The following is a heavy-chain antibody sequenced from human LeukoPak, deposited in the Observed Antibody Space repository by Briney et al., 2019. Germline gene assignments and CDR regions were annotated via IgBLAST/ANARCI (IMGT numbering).Heavy chain of an antibody. CDR2: INHSGST. V-gene: IGHV4-34*01. J-gene: IGHJ3*02. Sequence: SETLSLTCAVYGGSFSGYYWSWIRQPPGKGLEWIGEINHSGSTNYNPSLKSRVTISVDTSKNQFSLKLSSVTAADTAVYYRARELAITFGGVIVMSGAFDIWGQGTMVTVSS. D-gene: IGHD3-16*02. CDR3: ARELAITFGGVIVMSGAFDI. CDR1: GGSFSGYY.